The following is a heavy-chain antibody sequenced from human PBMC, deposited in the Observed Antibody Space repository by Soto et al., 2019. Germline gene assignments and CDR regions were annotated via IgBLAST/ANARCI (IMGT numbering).Heavy chain of an antibody. CDR2: IYSGGST. D-gene: IGHD6-13*01. CDR1: GFTVSSNY. CDR3: ARDGEGIAAAGVLFQH. J-gene: IGHJ1*01. V-gene: IGHV3-66*01. Sequence: GGSLRLSCAASGFTVSSNYMSWVRQAPGKGLEWVSVIYSGGSTYYADSVKGRFTISRDNSKNTLYLQMNSLRAEDTAVYYCARDGEGIAAAGVLFQHWGQGTLVTVSS.